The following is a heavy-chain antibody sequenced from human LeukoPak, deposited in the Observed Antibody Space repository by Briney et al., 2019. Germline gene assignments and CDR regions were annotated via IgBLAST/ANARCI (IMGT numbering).Heavy chain of an antibody. CDR2: ISSAGGT. CDR1: GFSVSNNY. CDR3: ARVAYTSSWGERYFNY. J-gene: IGHJ4*02. V-gene: IGHV3-66*01. D-gene: IGHD2-15*01. Sequence: PGGSLRLSCVTSGFSVSNNYMSWVRQAPGKGLEWVSVISSAGGTYYADSVKARFTISRDISKNTLFLLMNNLTVEDTAIYYCARVAYTSSWGERYFNYWGQGTLVTVSS.